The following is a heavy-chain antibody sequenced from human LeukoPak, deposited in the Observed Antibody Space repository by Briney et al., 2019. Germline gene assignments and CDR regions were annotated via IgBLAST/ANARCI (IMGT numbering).Heavy chain of an antibody. J-gene: IGHJ4*02. D-gene: IGHD3-10*01. V-gene: IGHV3-66*01. CDR1: GFTVSSNY. CDR3: ARVNYYGSGTPGCFDY. CDR2: IYSGGST. Sequence: GGSLRLSCAASGFTVSSNYMSWVRQAPGKGLEWVSVIYSGGSTYYADSVKGRFTISRDNSKNTLYLQMNSVRAEDTALYYCARVNYYGSGTPGCFDYWGQGTLVTVSS.